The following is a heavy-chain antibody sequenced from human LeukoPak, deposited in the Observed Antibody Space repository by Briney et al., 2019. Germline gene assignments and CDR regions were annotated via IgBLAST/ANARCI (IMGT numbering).Heavy chain of an antibody. CDR1: VHTFTGYY. D-gene: IGHD1-26*01. V-gene: IGHV1-2*02. J-gene: IGHJ4*02. CDR2: INPNSGGT. CDR3: ARDQTDIVGAEAFDY. Sequence: ASVNVSCKASVHTFTGYYMHWVRQAPGQGLEWMGWINPNSGGTNFAQKFQGRVTMTRDASISTAYMELSRLRSDDTAVYYCARDQTDIVGAEAFDYWGQGTLVTVSS.